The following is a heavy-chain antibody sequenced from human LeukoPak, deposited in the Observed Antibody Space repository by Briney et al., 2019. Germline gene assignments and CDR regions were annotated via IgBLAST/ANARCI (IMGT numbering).Heavy chain of an antibody. V-gene: IGHV4-4*07. Sequence: SETLSLTCTVSGGSISSYYWSWIRQPAGKGLEWIGRIYTSGSTNYNPSLKSRVTMSVDTSKNQFSLKLSSVTAADTAVYYCARVVPAATYYYYYYMDVWGKGTTVTVSS. CDR3: ARVVPAATYYYYYYMDV. CDR1: GGSISSYY. J-gene: IGHJ6*03. D-gene: IGHD2-2*01. CDR2: IYTSGST.